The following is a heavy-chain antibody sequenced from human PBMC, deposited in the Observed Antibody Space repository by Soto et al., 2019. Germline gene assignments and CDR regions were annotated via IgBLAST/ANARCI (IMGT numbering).Heavy chain of an antibody. J-gene: IGHJ5*02. Sequence: EVQVVESGGGLVQPGGSLXXXXXXXGXXFNTYXXHWVRQAPGKGLVWISRINSDGSIADYADSVRGRITISRDNTKNTVYLQMNSLRVEDTAVYYCARAKASGTSALDPWXQGTLVTVSA. D-gene: IGHD3-10*01. CDR1: GXXFNTYX. CDR3: ARAKASGTSALDP. CDR2: INSDGSIA. V-gene: IGHV3-74*01.